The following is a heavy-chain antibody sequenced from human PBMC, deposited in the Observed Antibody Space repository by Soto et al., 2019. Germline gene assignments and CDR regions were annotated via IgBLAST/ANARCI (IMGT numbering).Heavy chain of an antibody. CDR2: TYYRSKWYN. CDR3: ARVAGSIAARPHAFDI. D-gene: IGHD6-6*01. CDR1: GDSVSSNSAA. V-gene: IGHV6-1*01. J-gene: IGHJ3*02. Sequence: PSQTLSLTCAISGDSVSSNSAAWNWIRQSPSRGLEWLGRTYYRSKWYNDYAVSVKSRITINPDTSKNQFSLQLNSVTPEDTAVYYCARVAGSIAARPHAFDIWGQGTMVTVSS.